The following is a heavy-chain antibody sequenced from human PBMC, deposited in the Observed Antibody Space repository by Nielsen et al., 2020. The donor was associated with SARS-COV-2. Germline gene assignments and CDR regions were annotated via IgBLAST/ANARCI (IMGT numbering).Heavy chain of an antibody. CDR1: GYTFSHYS. D-gene: IGHD1-26*01. CDR3: ASRIVAAFDF. Sequence: ASVKVSCKASGYTFSHYSLHWVRQAPGQGLQWMGWINGGDGNTKYSQEFQGRLTITRGTSASTVYMALSSLRSEDTAIYYCASRIVAAFDFWGQGTLLAVSS. CDR2: INGGDGNT. V-gene: IGHV1-3*01. J-gene: IGHJ4*02.